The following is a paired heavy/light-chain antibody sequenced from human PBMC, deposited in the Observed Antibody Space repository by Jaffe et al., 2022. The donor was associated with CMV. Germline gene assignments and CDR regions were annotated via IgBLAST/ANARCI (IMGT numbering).Light chain of an antibody. Sequence: QPVLTQPSSHSASSGASVRLTCMLSSGFSVGDFWIRWYQQKPGNPPRYLLYYHSDSNKGQGSGVPSRFSGSNDASANAGILRISGLQPEDEADYYCGTWHSNSKTLWVFGGGTKLTVL. CDR2: YHSDSNK. J-gene: IGLJ3*02. CDR1: SGFSVGDFW. CDR3: GTWHSNSKTLWV. V-gene: IGLV5-52*01.
Heavy chain of an antibody. D-gene: IGHD2-15*01. CDR2: IYPGDSDT. Sequence: EVQLVQSGAEVKKPGESLKISCKGSGYSFTSYWIGWVRQMPGKGLEWMGIIYPGDSDTRYSPSFQGQVTISADKSISTAYLQWSSLKASDTAMYYCATGGSGTGGAFDIWGQGTMVTVSS. V-gene: IGHV5-51*01. J-gene: IGHJ3*02. CDR1: GYSFTSYW. CDR3: ATGGSGTGGAFDI.